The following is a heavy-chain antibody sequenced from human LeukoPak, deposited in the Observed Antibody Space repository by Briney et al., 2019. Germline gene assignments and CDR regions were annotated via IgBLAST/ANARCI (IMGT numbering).Heavy chain of an antibody. CDR1: GGSISSGDYY. CDR2: IYYSGST. J-gene: IGHJ5*02. CDR3: ARAAAGTGWWFDP. Sequence: ASETLSLTCTVSGGSISSGDYYWSWIRQPPGKGLEWIGYIYYSGSTYYNPSLKSRVTISVDRSKNQFSPKLSSVTAADTAVYYCARAAAGTGWWFDPWGQGTLVTVSS. V-gene: IGHV4-30-4*01. D-gene: IGHD6-13*01.